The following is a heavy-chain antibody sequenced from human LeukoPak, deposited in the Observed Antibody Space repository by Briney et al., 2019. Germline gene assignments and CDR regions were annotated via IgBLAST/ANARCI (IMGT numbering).Heavy chain of an antibody. CDR1: GVSISSYY. Sequence: SETLSLTCTVSGVSISSYYWSWLRQPPGKGLEWIGYIYYSGGTNYNPSLKSRVTMSVDTSRNQFSLKVTSATAADTAVYYCARQPNKNFFDYWGPGTPVTVSS. J-gene: IGHJ4*02. CDR3: ARQPNKNFFDY. V-gene: IGHV4-59*08. CDR2: IYYSGGT.